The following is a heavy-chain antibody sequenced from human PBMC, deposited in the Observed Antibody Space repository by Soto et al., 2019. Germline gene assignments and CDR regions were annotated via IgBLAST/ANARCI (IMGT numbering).Heavy chain of an antibody. CDR3: ARGHSTDCSNGVCSFFYNHEMDV. V-gene: IGHV1-2*04. CDR1: GYRFSDYH. J-gene: IGHJ6*02. CDR2: INPKSGGT. Sequence: QVQLVQSGAEVKKPGASVRVSCKASGYRFSDYHIHWVRQAPGQGLEWLGRINPKSGGTSTAQKFQGWVTMTRDRSISTVYMELTRLRSDDTAVYFCARGHSTDCSNGVCSFFYNHEMDVWGQGTTVIVSS. D-gene: IGHD2-8*01.